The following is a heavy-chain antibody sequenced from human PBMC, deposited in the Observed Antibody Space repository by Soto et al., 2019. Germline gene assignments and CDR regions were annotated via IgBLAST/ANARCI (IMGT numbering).Heavy chain of an antibody. CDR2: IIPIFGTA. Sequence: QVQLVQSGAEVKKPGSSVKVSCKASGGTFSSYAISWVRQAPGQGLEWMGGIIPIFGTANYAQKFQGRVTITADESTSTAYMELSSLRSEDTAVYYCARDRGYSSGWAFDSWGQGTLVTVSS. J-gene: IGHJ4*02. CDR1: GGTFSSYA. V-gene: IGHV1-69*01. D-gene: IGHD6-19*01. CDR3: ARDRGYSSGWAFDS.